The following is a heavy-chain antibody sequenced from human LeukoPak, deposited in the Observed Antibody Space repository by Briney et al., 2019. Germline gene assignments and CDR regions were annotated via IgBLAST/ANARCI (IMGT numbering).Heavy chain of an antibody. D-gene: IGHD2-2*01. J-gene: IGHJ5*02. CDR2: IYHVGST. CDR3: ARHPRWDIVVVPAARRQRNWFDP. V-gene: IGHV4-30-2*01. Sequence: SETLSLTCTVSGGSISSGDFYWSWIRQPPGKGLEWIGYIYHVGSTYYNPSLKGRVTISVDTSKNQFSLKLSSVTAADTAVYYCARHPRWDIVVVPAARRQRNWFDPWGQGTLVTVSS. CDR1: GGSISSGDFY.